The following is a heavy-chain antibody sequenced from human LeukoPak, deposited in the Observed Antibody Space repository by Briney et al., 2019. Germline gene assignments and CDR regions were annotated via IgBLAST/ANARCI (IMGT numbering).Heavy chain of an antibody. Sequence: GGSLRLSCAASGFTFSSYSMNWVRQAPGRGLEWVSSISSSSYIYYADSVKGRFTISRDNAKNSLYLQMNSLRAEDTAVYYCARDQYGDYRMLWGQGTLVTVSS. CDR3: ARDQYGDYRML. J-gene: IGHJ4*02. CDR1: GFTFSSYS. CDR2: ISSSSYI. V-gene: IGHV3-21*04. D-gene: IGHD4-17*01.